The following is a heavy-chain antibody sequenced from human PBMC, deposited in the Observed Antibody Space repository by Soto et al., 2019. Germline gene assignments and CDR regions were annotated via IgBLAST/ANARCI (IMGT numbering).Heavy chain of an antibody. CDR3: ARGDEMTAVTIFEY. V-gene: IGHV1-69*13. Sequence: SVKVSCKASGGAFGRYSVSWVRQAPGQGLEWIGGVIPVFNTSNYSLKFQGRVAIFADLSTSTVFMELRSLRSEDTALYYCARGDEMTAVTIFEYWGQGTLVTVSS. J-gene: IGHJ4*02. CDR1: GGAFGRYS. CDR2: VIPVFNTS. D-gene: IGHD4-17*01.